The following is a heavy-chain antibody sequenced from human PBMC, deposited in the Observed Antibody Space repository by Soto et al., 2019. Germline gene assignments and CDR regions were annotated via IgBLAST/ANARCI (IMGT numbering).Heavy chain of an antibody. CDR2: IIPIFGTA. D-gene: IGHD1-1*01. V-gene: IGHV1-69*06. Sequence: GASVKVSCKASGGTFSSYAISWVRQAPGQGLEWMGGIIPIFGTANYAQKFQGRVTITADKSTSTAYMELSSLRSEDTAVYYCARSAPAGNHYYYGMDVWGQGTTVTVSS. CDR1: GGTFSSYA. J-gene: IGHJ6*02. CDR3: ARSAPAGNHYYYGMDV.